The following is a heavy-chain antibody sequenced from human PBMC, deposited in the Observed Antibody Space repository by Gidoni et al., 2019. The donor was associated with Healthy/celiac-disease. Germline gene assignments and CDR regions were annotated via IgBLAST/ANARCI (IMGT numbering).Heavy chain of an antibody. CDR1: GGSFSGYY. CDR2: INHSGST. J-gene: IGHJ4*02. D-gene: IGHD4-17*01. Sequence: QVQLQQWGAGLLKPSETLSLTCAVYGGSFSGYYWSWIRQPPGKGLEWIGEINHSGSTNYNPSLKSRVTISVDTSKNQFSLKLSSVTAADTAVYYCARVPNVDYGGNSSYWGQGTLVTVSS. CDR3: ARVPNVDYGGNSSY. V-gene: IGHV4-34*01.